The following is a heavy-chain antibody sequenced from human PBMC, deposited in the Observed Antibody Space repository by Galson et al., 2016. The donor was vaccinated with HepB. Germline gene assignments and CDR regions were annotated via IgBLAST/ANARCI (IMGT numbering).Heavy chain of an antibody. J-gene: IGHJ4*02. D-gene: IGHD3-9*01. CDR3: AKSVLEYDILTGYYRRGADY. CDR2: IWYDGSNK. Sequence: SLRLSCAASGFTFSSYGLHWVRQAPGKGLEWVAVIWYDGSNKYYADSVKGRFTISRDNSKNTLFLQMHSLRADDTAVYYCAKSVLEYDILTGYYRRGADYWGQGTLVTVSS. CDR1: GFTFSSYG. V-gene: IGHV3-33*06.